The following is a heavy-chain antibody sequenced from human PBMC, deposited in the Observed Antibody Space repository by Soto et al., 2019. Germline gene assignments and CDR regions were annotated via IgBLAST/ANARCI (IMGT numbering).Heavy chain of an antibody. J-gene: IGHJ6*03. Sequence: PSETLSLTCTVSGGSISSSSYYWGWIRQPPGKGLEWIGSIYYSGSTYYNPSLKSRVTISVDTSKNQFSLKLSSVTAADTAVYYCARQDRDYDILTGYSGYYYYMDVWGKGTTVTVSS. CDR3: ARQDRDYDILTGYSGYYYYMDV. V-gene: IGHV4-39*01. D-gene: IGHD3-9*01. CDR2: IYYSGST. CDR1: GGSISSSSYY.